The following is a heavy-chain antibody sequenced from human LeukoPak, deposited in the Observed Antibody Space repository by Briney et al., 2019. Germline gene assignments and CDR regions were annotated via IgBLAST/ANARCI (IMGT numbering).Heavy chain of an antibody. J-gene: IGHJ4*02. Sequence: HGASVKVSCKASGYSFTGYYMHWVRQAPGQGLEWMGRIIPNSGGTNSAQKFQGRVTMTTDTSITTAYMELSRLRSDDTAIYYCVREITRATSYFDYWGQGTLVTVSS. CDR2: IIPNSGGT. CDR1: GYSFTGYY. CDR3: VREITRATSYFDY. D-gene: IGHD1-26*01. V-gene: IGHV1-2*06.